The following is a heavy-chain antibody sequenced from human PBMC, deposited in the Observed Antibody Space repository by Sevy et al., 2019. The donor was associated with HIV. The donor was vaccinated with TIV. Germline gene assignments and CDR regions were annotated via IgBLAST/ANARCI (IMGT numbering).Heavy chain of an antibody. CDR2: IYPGDSDT. J-gene: IGHJ3*02. V-gene: IGHV5-51*01. CDR1: GYSFTSYW. CDR3: ARHRTSIAARGDDAFDI. D-gene: IGHD6-6*01. Sequence: GESLKISCKGSGYSFTSYWIGWVRQMPGKGLEWMGIIYPGDSDTRYSPSFQGQVTISVDKSISTAYLQWSSLKASDTAMYYCARHRTSIAARGDDAFDIWGQGTMVTVSS.